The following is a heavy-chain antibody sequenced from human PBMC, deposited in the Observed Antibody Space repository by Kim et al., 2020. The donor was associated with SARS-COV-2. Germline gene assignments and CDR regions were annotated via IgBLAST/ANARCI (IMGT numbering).Heavy chain of an antibody. J-gene: IGHJ6*01. D-gene: IGHD3-10*01. CDR2: ISYDGSNK. CDR3: AKVSMVRGVPRAFYYYYGMDG. V-gene: IGHV3-30*18. Sequence: GGSLRLSCAASGFTFSSYGMHWVRQAPGKGLEWVAVISYDGSNKYYADSVKGRFTISRDNSKHTLYLQMNSLRAEDTAVYYCAKVSMVRGVPRAFYYYYGMDGWVQGTKVTVSS. CDR1: GFTFSSYG.